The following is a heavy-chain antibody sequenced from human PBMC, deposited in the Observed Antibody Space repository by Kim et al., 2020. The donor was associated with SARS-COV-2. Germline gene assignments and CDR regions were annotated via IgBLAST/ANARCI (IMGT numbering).Heavy chain of an antibody. CDR2: VTNTGIT. J-gene: IGHJ5*02. D-gene: IGHD1-1*01. CDR3: ARGFSDAWEVGYA. Sequence: SETLSLTCAVSSEPFIGYFWTWIRQPPGKGLEWIGEVTNTGITYYNASLNSRVSISIDTSKKQSSLKLTSVTAADTAVYYCARGFSDAWEVGYAWGQGTLVTVSS. V-gene: IGHV4-34*01. CDR1: SEPFIGYF.